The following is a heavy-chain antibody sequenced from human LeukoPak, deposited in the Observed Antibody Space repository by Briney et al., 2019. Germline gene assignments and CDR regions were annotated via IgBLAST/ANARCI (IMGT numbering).Heavy chain of an antibody. CDR1: GGSISSYY. J-gene: IGHJ6*03. CDR2: IYYSGST. D-gene: IGHD3-3*01. CDR3: ARVLTLYYDFWSGPPTLYYMDV. V-gene: IGHV4-59*01. Sequence: SETLSLTCTVSGGSISSYYWSWIRQPPGKGLEWIGYIYYSGSTNYNPSLKSRVTISVDTSKNQFSLKLSSVTAADTAVYYCARVLTLYYDFWSGPPTLYYMDVWGKGTTVTVSS.